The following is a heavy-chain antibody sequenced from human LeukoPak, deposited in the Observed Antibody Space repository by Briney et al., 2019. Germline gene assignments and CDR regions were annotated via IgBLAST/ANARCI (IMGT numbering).Heavy chain of an antibody. CDR1: GFTFSNAW. CDR3: AREGIAEDSGAFDI. CDR2: IKSKTDGGTT. J-gene: IGHJ3*02. D-gene: IGHD6-13*01. V-gene: IGHV3-15*01. Sequence: GGSLRLSCAASGFTFSNAWMSWVRQAPGKGLEWVGRIKSKTDGGTTDYAAPVKGRFTIPRENAKNSLYLQMNSLRAGDTAVYYCAREGIAEDSGAFDIWGQGTMVTVSS.